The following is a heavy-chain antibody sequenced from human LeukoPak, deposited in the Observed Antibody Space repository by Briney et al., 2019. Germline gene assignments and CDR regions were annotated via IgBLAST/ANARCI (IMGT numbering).Heavy chain of an antibody. V-gene: IGHV3-53*01. CDR1: GFTVSSNY. D-gene: IGHD6-13*01. CDR3: AKHRRYSSSWSYDD. J-gene: IGHJ4*02. CDR2: IYSGGST. Sequence: PGGSLRLSCAASGFTVSSNYMSWVRQAPGKGLEWVSVIYSGGSTYYADFVRGRFTISRDNSKNTLYLQMNSLRAEDTAVYYCAKHRRYSSSWSYDDWGQGTLVTVSS.